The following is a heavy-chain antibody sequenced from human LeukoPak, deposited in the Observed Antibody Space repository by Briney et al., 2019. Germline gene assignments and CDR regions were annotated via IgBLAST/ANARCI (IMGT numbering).Heavy chain of an antibody. Sequence: GESLKISCKGSGYSFTTYWIGWVRQMPGKGLEWMGIIYPGDSNTRYSPSFQGQVTISADKSISTAYLQWSSLKASDTAVYYCARHLRARPFDIWGQGTMVTVSS. V-gene: IGHV5-51*01. CDR2: IYPGDSNT. CDR3: ARHLRARPFDI. D-gene: IGHD3-3*01. CDR1: GYSFTTYW. J-gene: IGHJ3*02.